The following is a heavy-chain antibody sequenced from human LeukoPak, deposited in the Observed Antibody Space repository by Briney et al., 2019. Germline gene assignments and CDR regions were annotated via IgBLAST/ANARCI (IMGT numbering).Heavy chain of an antibody. J-gene: IGHJ3*02. CDR2: ISAYNGNT. CDR3: ATPVPWGGRAFDI. D-gene: IGHD3-16*01. Sequence: ASVKVSCKASGYTFTSYGISWLRQAPGQGLEWMGWISAYNGNTNYAQKLQGRVTVTTDTSTSTAYMELRSLRSDDTAVYYCATPVPWGGRAFDIWGQGTMVTVSS. V-gene: IGHV1-18*01. CDR1: GYTFTSYG.